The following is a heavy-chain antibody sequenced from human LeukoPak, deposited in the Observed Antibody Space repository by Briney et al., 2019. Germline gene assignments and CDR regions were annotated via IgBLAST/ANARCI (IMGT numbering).Heavy chain of an antibody. V-gene: IGHV5-51*01. J-gene: IGHJ3*02. CDR2: IYPGDSDT. D-gene: IGHD4-17*01. CDR3: ARSYGDHEALDI. Sequence: GESLKISCKGSGYTFTNYWIGWVRQMPGKGLEWMGIIYPGDSDTKYSPSFQGQVTISADKSITTAYLQWNSLKASDTAMYYCARSYGDHEALDIWGQGTMVTVSS. CDR1: GYTFTNYW.